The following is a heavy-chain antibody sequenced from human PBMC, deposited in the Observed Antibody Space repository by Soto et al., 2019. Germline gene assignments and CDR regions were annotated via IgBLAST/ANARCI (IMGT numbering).Heavy chain of an antibody. CDR3: ARTDYDILTGYQSSFDY. CDR1: GYTFTSYA. D-gene: IGHD3-9*01. Sequence: GASVKVSCKASGYTFTSYAMHWVRQAPGQRLEWMGWINAGNGNTKYSQKFQGRVTITRDTSASTAYMELSSLRSEDTAVYYCARTDYDILTGYQSSFDYWGQGTLVTVSS. CDR2: INAGNGNT. J-gene: IGHJ4*02. V-gene: IGHV1-3*01.